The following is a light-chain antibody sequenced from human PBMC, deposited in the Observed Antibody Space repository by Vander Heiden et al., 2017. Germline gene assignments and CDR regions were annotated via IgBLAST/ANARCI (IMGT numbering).Light chain of an antibody. CDR3: LLYFGGASV. V-gene: IGLV7-43*01. CDR2: STI. CDR1: TGAVTSDYD. J-gene: IGLJ2*01. Sequence: QTVVTQEPSLTVSPGGTVTLTCASSTGAVTSDYDPNWVQQKPGQAPRSLIYSTINNPAGTPARFSGSLLGGKAALTLSGVQAEDEGEYYCLLYFGGASVFGGGTKLTVL.